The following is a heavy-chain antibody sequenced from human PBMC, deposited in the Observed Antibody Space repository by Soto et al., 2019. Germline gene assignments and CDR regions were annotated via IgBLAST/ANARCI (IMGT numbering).Heavy chain of an antibody. CDR3: ATLNSFGADY. V-gene: IGHV3-74*01. Sequence: PGGSLRLSCAASGFTFSSYWMHWVRQAPGEGLVWVSHIVGDGSFTDYADSVKGRFTISRDNAKNTVYLQMNSLRAEDTAVYYCATLNSFGADYWGQGTLVTVPS. D-gene: IGHD3-3*01. CDR2: IVGDGSFT. J-gene: IGHJ4*02. CDR1: GFTFSSYW.